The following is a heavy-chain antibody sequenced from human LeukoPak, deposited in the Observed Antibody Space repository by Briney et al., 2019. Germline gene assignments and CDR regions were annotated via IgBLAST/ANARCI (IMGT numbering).Heavy chain of an antibody. CDR2: INSDGSST. V-gene: IGHV3-74*01. D-gene: IGHD5-24*01. Sequence: GGSLRLSCAASGFTFSSYWMYWVRQAPGKGLVWISRINSDGSSTTYADSVKGRFTDSRDNAKNTVYLQMDSLRAEDTAVYYCARRRDGYIDSWGQGTLVTVSS. CDR3: ARRRDGYIDS. J-gene: IGHJ4*02. CDR1: GFTFSSYW.